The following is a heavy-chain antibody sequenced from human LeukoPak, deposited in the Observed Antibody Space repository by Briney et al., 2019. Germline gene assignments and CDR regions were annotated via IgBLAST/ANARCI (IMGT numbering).Heavy chain of an antibody. Sequence: GGSLRLTCSASGFIFTNYWMTWVRQAPGKGLEWVANKKQDGSEKYYVDSVKGRFTISRDNAKKSLYLQMNSLRAEDTAVYYCVRDMVILQSWGQGTLVTVSS. CDR2: KKQDGSEK. V-gene: IGHV3-7*04. CDR1: GFIFTNYW. CDR3: VRDMVILQS. D-gene: IGHD3-22*01. J-gene: IGHJ1*01.